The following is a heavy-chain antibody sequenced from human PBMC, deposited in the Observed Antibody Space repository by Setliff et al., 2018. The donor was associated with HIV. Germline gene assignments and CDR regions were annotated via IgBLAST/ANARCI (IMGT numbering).Heavy chain of an antibody. Sequence: ASVKVSCKASGYTFTSYGISWVRQAPGQGLEWMGWISASGGSTRYAQKFQGRVTMTRDTSTSTVYMELSSLRSEDTAVYYCARDLSISNPYYDILTGPGVYWGQGTLVTVSS. CDR2: ISASGGST. CDR3: ARDLSISNPYYDILTGPGVY. CDR1: GYTFTSYG. J-gene: IGHJ4*02. D-gene: IGHD3-9*01. V-gene: IGHV1-18*01.